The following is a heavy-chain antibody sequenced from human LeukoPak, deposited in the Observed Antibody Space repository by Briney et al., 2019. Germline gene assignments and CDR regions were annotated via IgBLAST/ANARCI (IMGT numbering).Heavy chain of an antibody. V-gene: IGHV3-48*01. CDR3: AKTDIAVTDWYFDL. Sequence: PGGSLRLSCAASGFTFSSYSMNWVRQAPGKGLEWVSYISSSSSTIYYADSVKGRFTISRDNSKNTLYLQMNSLRAEDTAVYYCAKTDIAVTDWYFDLWGRGTLVTVSS. CDR2: ISSSSSTI. D-gene: IGHD6-19*01. J-gene: IGHJ2*01. CDR1: GFTFSSYS.